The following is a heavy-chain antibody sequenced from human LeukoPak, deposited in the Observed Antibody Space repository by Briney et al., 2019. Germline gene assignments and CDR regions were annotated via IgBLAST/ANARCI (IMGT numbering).Heavy chain of an antibody. J-gene: IGHJ6*02. CDR2: IGSTT. CDR3: AKRGAYGRVNYYGTDV. CDR1: GFTFTNYA. D-gene: IGHD3-10*01. V-gene: IGHV3-23*01. Sequence: GGSLRLSCAASGFTFTNYAMTWVRQAPGKGLEWVSCIGSTTYYADSVKGRFTISRDDSKNTLYLQMNSLTVEDTAIYYCAKRGAYGRVNYYGTDVWGQGTTVTVSS.